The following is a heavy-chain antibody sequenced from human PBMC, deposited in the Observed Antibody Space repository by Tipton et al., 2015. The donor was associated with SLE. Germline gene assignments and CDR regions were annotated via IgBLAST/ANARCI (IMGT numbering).Heavy chain of an antibody. CDR1: GFIFDDYA. Sequence: VQLVQSGGGVAQPGGSLRLSCAASGFIFDDYAMHWVRPAPGKGLEWVSFITGDGTGTYYADSVKGRFTISRDNSKGSMYLQMNSLRTEDTALYYCTKDQTGTGWHNWGQGILVTVSS. D-gene: IGHD6-19*01. CDR2: ITGDGTGT. V-gene: IGHV3-43*02. J-gene: IGHJ4*02. CDR3: TKDQTGTGWHN.